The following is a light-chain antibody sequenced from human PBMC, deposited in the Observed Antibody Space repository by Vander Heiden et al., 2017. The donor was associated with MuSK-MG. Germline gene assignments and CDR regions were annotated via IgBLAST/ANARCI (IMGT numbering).Light chain of an antibody. V-gene: IGKV2-28*01. CDR1: QRLMHSDGYNY. CDR2: VGS. J-gene: IGKJ4*01. Sequence: VMTQSPLSLPVTPRQPASVSSTSSQRLMHSDGYNYLDWYLQKPGQSPQLLIYVGSNRASGVPDRFSGSGSGTDFTLKISRVEAEDVGVYYCMQALQTPLTFGGGTKVEIK. CDR3: MQALQTPLT.